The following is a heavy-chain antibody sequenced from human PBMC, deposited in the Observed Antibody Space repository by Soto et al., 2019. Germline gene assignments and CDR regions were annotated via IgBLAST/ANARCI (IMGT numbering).Heavy chain of an antibody. D-gene: IGHD2-2*01. Sequence: GGSLRLSCTASGFTFGDYAMSWFRQAPGKGLEWVGFIRSKAYGGTTEYAASVKGRFTISRDDSKSIAYLQMNSLKTEDTAVYYCTRDCNFIVVVPAANRCSDAFDIWGQGTMVTVSS. CDR1: GFTFGDYA. J-gene: IGHJ3*02. CDR2: IRSKAYGGTT. CDR3: TRDCNFIVVVPAANRCSDAFDI. V-gene: IGHV3-49*03.